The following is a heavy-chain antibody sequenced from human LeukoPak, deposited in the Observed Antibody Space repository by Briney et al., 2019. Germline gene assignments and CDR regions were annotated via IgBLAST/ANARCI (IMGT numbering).Heavy chain of an antibody. D-gene: IGHD3-16*01. CDR3: ARDGGSKHLNWFDP. Sequence: GASVKVSCKASGYTFTGYYMHWVRQAPGQGLEWMGWINPNSGGTNYAQKFQGRVTMTRDTFISTAYMELSRLRSDDTAVYYCARDGGSKHLNWFDPWGQGTLVTVSS. CDR2: INPNSGGT. CDR1: GYTFTGYY. J-gene: IGHJ5*02. V-gene: IGHV1-2*02.